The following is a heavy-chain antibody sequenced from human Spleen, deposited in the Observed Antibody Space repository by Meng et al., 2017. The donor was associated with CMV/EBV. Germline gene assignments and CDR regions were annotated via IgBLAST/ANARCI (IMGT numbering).Heavy chain of an antibody. J-gene: IGHJ4*02. D-gene: IGHD3-10*01. CDR2: IDHSGNT. Sequence: SETLSLTCAVYGGSISGYFWTWIRQPPGKGLQWIGEIDHSGNTNYNPSLESRVTMSVDTSKNQFSLKLTSVTAADTAMYYCASGDLRALGILFGSWGQGTLVTV. CDR3: ASGDLRALGILFGS. CDR1: GGSISGYF. V-gene: IGHV4-34*01.